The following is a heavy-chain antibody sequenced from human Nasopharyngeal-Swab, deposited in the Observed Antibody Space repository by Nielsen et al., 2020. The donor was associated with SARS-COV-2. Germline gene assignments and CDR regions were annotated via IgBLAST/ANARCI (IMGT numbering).Heavy chain of an antibody. D-gene: IGHD1-26*01. J-gene: IGHJ3*02. CDR2: IYTSGST. CDR3: ASRSITFGSGSYSNAFGI. Sequence: LRLSCTVSGGSISSGSYYWSWIRQPAGKGLEWIGRIYTSGSTNYNPSLKSRVTISVDTSKNQFSLKLSPVTAADTAVYYCASRSITFGSGSYSNAFGIWGQGTMVTVSS. V-gene: IGHV4-61*02. CDR1: GGSISSGSYY.